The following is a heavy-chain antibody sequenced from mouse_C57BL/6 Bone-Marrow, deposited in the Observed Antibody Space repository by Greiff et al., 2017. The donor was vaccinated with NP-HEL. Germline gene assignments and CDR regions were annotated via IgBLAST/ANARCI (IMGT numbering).Heavy chain of an antibody. CDR1: GYTFTSYG. CDR3: ARRIYDGYYDYFDY. Sequence: QVQLKESGAELGRPGASVKLSCKASGYTFTSYGISWVKQRTGQGLEWIGEIYPRSGNTYYNEKFKGKATLTADKSSSTAYMELRSLTSEDSAVYFCARRIYDGYYDYFDYWGQGTTLTVSS. CDR2: IYPRSGNT. V-gene: IGHV1-81*01. J-gene: IGHJ2*01. D-gene: IGHD2-3*01.